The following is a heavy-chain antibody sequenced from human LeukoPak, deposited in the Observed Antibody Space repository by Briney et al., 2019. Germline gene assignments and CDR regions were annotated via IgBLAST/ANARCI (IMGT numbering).Heavy chain of an antibody. CDR3: ARTPAYDFWSGYVEGTLDAFDI. V-gene: IGHV1-18*01. J-gene: IGHJ3*02. Sequence: GASVKVSYKASGYTFTSYGISWVRQAPGQGLEWMGWISAYNGNTNYAQKLQGRVTMTTDTSTSTAYMELRSLRSDDTAVYYCARTPAYDFWSGYVEGTLDAFDIWGQGTMATVSS. CDR1: GYTFTSYG. CDR2: ISAYNGNT. D-gene: IGHD3-3*01.